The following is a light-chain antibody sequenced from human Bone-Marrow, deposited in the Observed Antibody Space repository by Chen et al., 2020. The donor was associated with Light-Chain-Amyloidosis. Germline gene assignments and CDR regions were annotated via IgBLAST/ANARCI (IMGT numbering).Light chain of an antibody. CDR2: WAS. CDR1: ESLLYRSNNKNY. Sequence: DIVMTQSPDSLAVSLGERATINCKSSESLLYRSNNKNYLGWYQQKPGQSPKLLMYWASTRESGVPDRFSGSGSGTEFTLTISSLQAEDVAVYYCQQYYSTPYTFGQGTKLEIQ. V-gene: IGKV4-1*01. J-gene: IGKJ2*01. CDR3: QQYYSTPYT.